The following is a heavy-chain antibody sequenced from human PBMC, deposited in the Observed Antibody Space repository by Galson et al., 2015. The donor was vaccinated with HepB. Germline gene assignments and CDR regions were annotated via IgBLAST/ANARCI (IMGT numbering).Heavy chain of an antibody. CDR1: GFTFSSYS. CDR3: ARGSKGWLVLPGYFDL. V-gene: IGHV3-21*01. Sequence: SLRLSCAASGFTFSSYSMNWVRQAPGKGLEWVSSISSSSSYIYYADSVKGRFTISRDNAKNPLYLQMNSLRAEDTAVYYCARGSKGWLVLPGYFDLWGRGTLVTVSS. D-gene: IGHD6-19*01. J-gene: IGHJ2*01. CDR2: ISSSSSYI.